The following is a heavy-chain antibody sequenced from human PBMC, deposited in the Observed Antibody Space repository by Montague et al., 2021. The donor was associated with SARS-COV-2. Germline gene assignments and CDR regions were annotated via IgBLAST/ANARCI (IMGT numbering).Heavy chain of an antibody. CDR2: INHGGTT. J-gene: IGHJ6*03. V-gene: IGHV4-34*01. CDR1: DGSFSNFY. Sequence: SETLSLTCAVFDGSFSNFYWCWIRQPPGKGLEWIGEINHGGTTYXNPSLKSRVTISVDTSRNQFSLKLNSVTAADAAVYYCASGDDNGSGYLDVWGKGTTVTVSS. CDR3: ASGDDNGSGYLDV. D-gene: IGHD1-26*01.